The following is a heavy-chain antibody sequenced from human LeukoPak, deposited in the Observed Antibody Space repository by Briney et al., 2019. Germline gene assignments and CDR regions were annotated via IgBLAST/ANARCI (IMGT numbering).Heavy chain of an antibody. CDR2: VGTAGKRI. J-gene: IGHJ4*02. V-gene: IGHV3-11*01. D-gene: IGHD2-2*01. Sequence: GGTLRLSCAASGFTFSDYYMSWIRQAPGKGLEWIAYVGTAGKRIDCAESVRGRFTTSRDDAKSSLFLQMGSLTVEDTALYYCAKLVVPAANAVDSWGQGTLVTVSS. CDR1: GFTFSDYY. CDR3: AKLVVPAANAVDS.